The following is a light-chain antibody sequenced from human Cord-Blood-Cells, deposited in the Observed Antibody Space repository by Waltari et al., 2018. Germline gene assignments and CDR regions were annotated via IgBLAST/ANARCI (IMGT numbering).Light chain of an antibody. Sequence: QAVVTHAPSLTVSPGGTVTHPCRSSTRDCTSGHYPYWLQQTPAQAPRTLIYDTSNKHSWTPARFSGSLLGGKAALTLSGAQPEDEAEYYCLLSYSGARVFGTGTKVTVL. CDR1: TRDCTSGHY. V-gene: IGLV7-46*01. CDR3: LLSYSGARV. CDR2: DTS. J-gene: IGLJ1*01.